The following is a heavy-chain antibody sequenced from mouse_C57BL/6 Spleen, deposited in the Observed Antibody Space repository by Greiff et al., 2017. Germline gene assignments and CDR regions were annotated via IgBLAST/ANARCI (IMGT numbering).Heavy chain of an antibody. CDR2: IDPENGDT. CDR3: THGSGDAMDY. Sequence: EVQLQQSGAELVRPGASVKLSCTASGFNIKDDYMHWVKQRPEQGLEWIGWIDPENGDTEYASKFQGKATITADTSSNTAYLQLSSLTSEDTAVYYCTHGSGDAMDYWGQGTSVTVSS. J-gene: IGHJ4*01. V-gene: IGHV14-4*01. D-gene: IGHD1-1*01. CDR1: GFNIKDDY.